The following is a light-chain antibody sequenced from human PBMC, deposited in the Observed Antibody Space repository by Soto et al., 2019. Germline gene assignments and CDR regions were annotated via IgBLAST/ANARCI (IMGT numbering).Light chain of an antibody. CDR3: QESYSTPSVT. CDR2: AAS. Sequence: IPMTQSPSTLSASVGERVTITGRASQTTSNWLAWYQQRQGKAPTLLIYAASSLQSGVPSRFSGSGSGTDFTLTVSSLQPEDFATYYCQESYSTPSVTFGPGTKVDIK. V-gene: IGKV1-39*01. CDR1: QTTSNW. J-gene: IGKJ3*01.